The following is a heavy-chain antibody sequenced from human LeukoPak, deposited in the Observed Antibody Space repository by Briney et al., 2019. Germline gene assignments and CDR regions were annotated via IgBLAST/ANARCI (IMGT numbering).Heavy chain of an antibody. CDR3: ARDEARYCSGGSCSNFDY. D-gene: IGHD2-15*01. V-gene: IGHV1-18*01. Sequence: GASVKVSCKASGYTFTSYGISWVRQAPGQGLEWMGWISAYNGNTNYAQKLQGRVTMTTDTSTSTAYMELRSLRSDDTAVYYCARDEARYCSGGSCSNFDYWGQGTLVTVSS. CDR1: GYTFTSYG. J-gene: IGHJ4*02. CDR2: ISAYNGNT.